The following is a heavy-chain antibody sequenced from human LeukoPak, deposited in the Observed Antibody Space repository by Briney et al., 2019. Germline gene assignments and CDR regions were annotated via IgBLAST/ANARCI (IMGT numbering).Heavy chain of an antibody. CDR3: ARGINLGY. V-gene: IGHV3-30*03. J-gene: IGHJ4*02. CDR1: GFTFSSYG. Sequence: PGGSLRLSCAASGFTFSSYGMHWVRQAPGKGLEWVAVISYDGSNKGYADSVKGRFTISRDNSKNTLYLQMSSLRAEDKAVYYCARGINLGYWGQGTLVTVSS. CDR2: ISYDGSNK. D-gene: IGHD2-15*01.